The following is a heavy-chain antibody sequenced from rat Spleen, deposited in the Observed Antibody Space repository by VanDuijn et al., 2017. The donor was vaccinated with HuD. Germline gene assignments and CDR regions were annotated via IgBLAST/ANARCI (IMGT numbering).Heavy chain of an antibody. Sequence: EVQLVESGGGLVQPGRSLKLSCAASGFTFSDYAMAWVRQAPKKGLEWVTTISYDGTATYYRDSVKGRFTLSRDNAKSTLYLQMGSLRSEDTATYYCATSGQLFDYWGQGVMVTVSS. D-gene: IGHD1-2*01. V-gene: IGHV5S10*01. CDR2: ISYDGTAT. J-gene: IGHJ2*01. CDR1: GFTFSDYA. CDR3: ATSGQLFDY.